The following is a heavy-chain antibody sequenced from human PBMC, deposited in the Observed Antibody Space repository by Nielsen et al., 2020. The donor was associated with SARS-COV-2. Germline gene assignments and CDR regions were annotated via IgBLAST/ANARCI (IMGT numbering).Heavy chain of an antibody. D-gene: IGHD2-2*01. Sequence: WIRQPPGKGLEWIGYIYYSGSTNYNPSLKSRVTISVDTSKNQFSLKLSPVTAADTAVYYCARGLGYCSSTSCYADYYGMDVWGQGTTVTVSS. CDR2: IYYSGST. J-gene: IGHJ6*02. V-gene: IGHV4-59*01. CDR3: ARGLGYCSSTSCYADYYGMDV.